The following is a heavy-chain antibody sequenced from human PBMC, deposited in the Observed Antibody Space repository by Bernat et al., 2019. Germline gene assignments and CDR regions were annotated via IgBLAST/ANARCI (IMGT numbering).Heavy chain of an antibody. D-gene: IGHD6-19*01. Sequence: QVQLVQSGAEVKKPAASVKVSCKASGYTFTSYAMHWVRQAPGQRLEWMGWINAGNGNTKYSQKFQGRVTITRDTSASTAYMELSSLRSEDTAVYYCWRASSGWYYGMDVWGQGTTVTVSS. CDR3: WRASSGWYYGMDV. J-gene: IGHJ6*02. CDR1: GYTFTSYA. CDR2: INAGNGNT. V-gene: IGHV1-3*01.